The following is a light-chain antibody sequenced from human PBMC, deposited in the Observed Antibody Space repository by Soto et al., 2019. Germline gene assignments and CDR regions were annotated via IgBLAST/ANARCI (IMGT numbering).Light chain of an antibody. CDR2: GAS. CDR3: QQYNNWPWT. V-gene: IGKV3-15*01. J-gene: IGKJ1*01. CDR1: QSLSDT. Sequence: EIVMTQSPATLSVSPGGRATLSCRASQSLSDTLAWYQQKPGQAPRLLIYGASTRAPGFPARFSGSGSGTDFTLTISSLQSEDFGVYYCQQYNNWPWTFGQGTKVKIK.